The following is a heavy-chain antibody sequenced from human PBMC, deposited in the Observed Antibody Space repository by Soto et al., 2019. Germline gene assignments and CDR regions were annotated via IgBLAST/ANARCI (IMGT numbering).Heavy chain of an antibody. V-gene: IGHV3-30*19. CDR2: TSYDGSDK. J-gene: IGHJ1*01. D-gene: IGHD3-16*01. CDR1: GFTFRSYV. Sequence: QVQLVESGGGVVQPGTSLRVSCVGSGFTFRSYVMHWVRQAPGKGLEWVALTSYDGSDKYYYDSVRGRFTISRDNSRNTVDLQMDSLRLEDTALYYCARWGTTGGLDVCGQGTLVSVSS. CDR3: ARWGTTGGLDV.